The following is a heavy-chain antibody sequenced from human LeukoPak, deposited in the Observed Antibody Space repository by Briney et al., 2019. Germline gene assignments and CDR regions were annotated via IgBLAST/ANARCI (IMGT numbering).Heavy chain of an antibody. V-gene: IGHV3-66*01. CDR2: IYSSGNT. D-gene: IGHD3-3*01. J-gene: IGHJ4*02. CDR1: GFTLSSNY. CDR3: ARDWYDFWSGYYSPFDY. Sequence: GGSLRLSCAASGFTLSSNYVGWVRQAPGKGLEWVSHIYSSGNTYHADSVKGRFTISRDTSENMVFLQMNSLRAEDTAVYYCARDWYDFWSGYYSPFDYWGQGTLVTVSS.